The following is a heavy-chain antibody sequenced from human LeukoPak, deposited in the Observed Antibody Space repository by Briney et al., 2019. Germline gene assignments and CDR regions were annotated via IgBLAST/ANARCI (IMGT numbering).Heavy chain of an antibody. V-gene: IGHV3-66*01. J-gene: IGHJ4*02. CDR1: GFTVSSNY. Sequence: GGSLRLSCAASGFTVSSNYMSWVRQAPGKGLEWVSVIYSGGSTYYADSVKGRFTISRDNSKNTLYLQMNSLRAEDTAVYYCAKSQMGYCSSTSCRPDYWGQGTLVTVSS. CDR2: IYSGGST. D-gene: IGHD2-2*01. CDR3: AKSQMGYCSSTSCRPDY.